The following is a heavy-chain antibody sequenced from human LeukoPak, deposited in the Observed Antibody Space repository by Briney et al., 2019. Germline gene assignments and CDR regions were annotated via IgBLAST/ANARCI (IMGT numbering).Heavy chain of an antibody. CDR3: ARETATGSWYYFKY. D-gene: IGHD3-10*01. J-gene: IGHJ4*02. CDR1: GGSITSDY. CDR2: VYGSGST. V-gene: IGHV4-4*07. Sequence: PSETLSLTCTVSGGSITSDYWSWIRQPAGEGLEWIGRVYGSGSTNSNPSLKSRLTMSMDTSKNQFSLKLTSVTAADTAVYYCARETATGSWYYFKYWGQGTLVTVSS.